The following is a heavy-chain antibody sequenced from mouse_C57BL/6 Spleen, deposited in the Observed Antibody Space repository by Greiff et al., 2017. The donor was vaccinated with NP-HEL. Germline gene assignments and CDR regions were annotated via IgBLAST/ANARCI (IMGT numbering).Heavy chain of an antibody. V-gene: IGHV1-26*01. CDR2: INPNNGGT. CDR1: GYTFTDYY. CDR3: ASPFLPEGYFDY. Sequence: EVQLQQSGPELVKPGASVKISCKASGYTFTDYYMNWVKQSHGKSLEWIGDINPNNGGTSYNQKFKGKATLTVDKSSSTAYMELRSLTSEDSAVYYWASPFLPEGYFDYWGQGTTLTVSS. J-gene: IGHJ2*01. D-gene: IGHD2-10*01.